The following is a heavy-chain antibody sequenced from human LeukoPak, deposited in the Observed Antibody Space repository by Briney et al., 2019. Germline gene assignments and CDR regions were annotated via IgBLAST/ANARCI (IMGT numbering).Heavy chain of an antibody. V-gene: IGHV3-7*01. Sequence: PGGSLRLSCAASRFTFSDYYMTWVRQAPGRGLEWVANIKEDGSEKYYVDSVKGRFTISRDNAKNSLNLQMNSLRVEDTAVYYCARVAKYYYGSETYYFFEHWGQGTPVTASS. CDR1: RFTFSDYY. J-gene: IGHJ4*02. D-gene: IGHD3-10*01. CDR2: IKEDGSEK. CDR3: ARVAKYYYGSETYYFFEH.